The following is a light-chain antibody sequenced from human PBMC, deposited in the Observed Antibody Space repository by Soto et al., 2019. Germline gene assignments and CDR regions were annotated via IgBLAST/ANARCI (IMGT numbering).Light chain of an antibody. CDR1: SSDVGGYNY. CDR2: DVT. V-gene: IGLV2-14*03. J-gene: IGLJ1*01. CDR3: SSYTSSSTPYV. Sequence: QSALTQPASVSGSPGQSITISCTGTSSDVGGYNYVAWYQQHPGKAPKLIIYDVTNRPSGVYNRFSGSKSGNTASLTISGLQADDEADYHCSSYTSSSTPYVFGTGTKLTVL.